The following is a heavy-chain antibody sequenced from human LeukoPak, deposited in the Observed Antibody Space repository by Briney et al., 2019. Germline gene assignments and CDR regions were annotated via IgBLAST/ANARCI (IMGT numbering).Heavy chain of an antibody. CDR2: IKQDGSEK. Sequence: GGSLRLSCAASGFTFSSYWMSWVRQAPGKGLEWVANIKQDGSEKYYVDSVKGRFTISRDNAKNSLYLQMNSLRAEDTAVYYCARDRGGFVVVPAAERGWFDPWGQGTLVTVSS. V-gene: IGHV3-7*01. CDR1: GFTFSSYW. CDR3: ARDRGGFVVVPAAERGWFDP. J-gene: IGHJ5*02. D-gene: IGHD2-2*01.